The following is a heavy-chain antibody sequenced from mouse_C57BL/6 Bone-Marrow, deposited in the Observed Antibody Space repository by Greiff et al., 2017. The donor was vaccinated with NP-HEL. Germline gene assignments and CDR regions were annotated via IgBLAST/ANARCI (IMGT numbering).Heavy chain of an antibody. CDR1: GYTFTSYW. Sequence: QVQLQQPGAELVKPGASVKLSCKASGYTFTSYWMHWVKQRPGQGLEWIGMIHPNSGSTNYNEKFKSKATLTVDKSSSTAYMQLSSLTSEDSAVYYCARRGLDSSGRGYYAMDYWGQGTSVTGSS. V-gene: IGHV1-64*01. D-gene: IGHD3-2*02. J-gene: IGHJ4*01. CDR2: IHPNSGST. CDR3: ARRGLDSSGRGYYAMDY.